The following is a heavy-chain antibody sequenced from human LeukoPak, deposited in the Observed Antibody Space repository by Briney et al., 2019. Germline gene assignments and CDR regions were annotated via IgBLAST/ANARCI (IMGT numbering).Heavy chain of an antibody. D-gene: IGHD2-21*02. CDR3: AIPPGYCGNDCSFDH. CDR2: IYPGDYGT. Sequence: GESLKISCEGSGYSFSNYWIGWVRQEPGKGLEWMGIIYPGDYGTRYSPSFQGLVTISVDKSISTAYLQWSSLKASDTAMYYCAIPPGYCGNDCSFDHWGQGTLVTVSS. V-gene: IGHV5-51*01. CDR1: GYSFSNYW. J-gene: IGHJ4*02.